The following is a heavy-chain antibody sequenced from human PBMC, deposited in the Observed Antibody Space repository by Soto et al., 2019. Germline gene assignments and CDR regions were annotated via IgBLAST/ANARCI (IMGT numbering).Heavy chain of an antibody. V-gene: IGHV1-69*13. CDR2: IIPIFGTA. Sequence: SVKVSCKASVGTISSFGISWVRQAPGQGFEWMGRIIPIFGTASYAQKFQGRVTITADESTSTTYLELSSLRYEDTAVYYCARDWDYGMDVWGQGTTVTVSS. CDR3: ARDWDYGMDV. D-gene: IGHD7-27*01. CDR1: VGTISSFG. J-gene: IGHJ6*02.